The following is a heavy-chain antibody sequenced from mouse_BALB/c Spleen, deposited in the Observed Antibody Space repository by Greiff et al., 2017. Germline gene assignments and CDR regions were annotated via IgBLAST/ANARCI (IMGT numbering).Heavy chain of an antibody. Sequence: EVQLQESGPGLVKPSQSLSLTCTVTGYSITSDYAWNWIRQFPGNKLEWMGYISYSGSTSYNPSLKSRISITRDTSKNQFFLQLNSVTTEDTATYYCARSEFITTATDYWGQGTTLTVSS. CDR3: ARSEFITTATDY. CDR1: GYSITSDYA. J-gene: IGHJ2*01. V-gene: IGHV3-2*02. D-gene: IGHD1-2*01. CDR2: ISYSGST.